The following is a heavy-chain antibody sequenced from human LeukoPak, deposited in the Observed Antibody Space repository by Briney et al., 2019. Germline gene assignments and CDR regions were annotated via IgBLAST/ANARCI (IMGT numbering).Heavy chain of an antibody. V-gene: IGHV3-21*01. D-gene: IGHD4-11*01. CDR3: AGGGVTTSFYFDY. CDR1: GFTFSSYS. Sequence: GGSLRLSCAASGFTFSSYSMNWVRQAPGKGLEWVSSISSSSSYIYYADSVKGRFTISRDNAKNSLYLQMNSLRVEDTAVYYCAGGGVTTSFYFDYWGQGTLVTVSS. J-gene: IGHJ4*02. CDR2: ISSSSSYI.